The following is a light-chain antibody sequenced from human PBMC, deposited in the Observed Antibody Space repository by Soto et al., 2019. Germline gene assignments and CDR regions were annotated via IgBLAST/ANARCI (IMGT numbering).Light chain of an antibody. CDR1: RSNIGSNT. V-gene: IGLV1-44*01. CDR3: AAWDDSLNGPV. J-gene: IGLJ3*02. CDR2: ANN. Sequence: QSVLIQSPSASGTPGQRVTISCSGSRSNIGSNTVNWYQQVPGTAPRLLIYANNQRPSGVPDRFSGSKSGTSASLAISGLQSEDEADHYCAAWDDSLNGPVFGVGTKLTVL.